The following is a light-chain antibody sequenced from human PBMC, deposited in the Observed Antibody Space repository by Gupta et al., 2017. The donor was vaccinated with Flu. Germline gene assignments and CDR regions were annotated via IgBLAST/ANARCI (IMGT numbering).Light chain of an antibody. J-gene: IGLJ3*02. CDR3: QSEASSGTIWV. V-gene: IGLV3-25*03. Sequence: GHTARTTCTSDALPNQYVYWYQQNPGQAPVLMIYKDSERPSGIPERFSGSKSGTTVTLTITGVQAEDEADYYCQSEASSGTIWVFGGGTKLTVL. CDR1: ALPNQY. CDR2: KDS.